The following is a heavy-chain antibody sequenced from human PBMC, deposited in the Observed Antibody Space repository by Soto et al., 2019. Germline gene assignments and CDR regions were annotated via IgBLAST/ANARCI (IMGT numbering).Heavy chain of an antibody. J-gene: IGHJ6*02. CDR2: IIPILGIG. CDR1: GGSFSTYS. Sequence: QVQLVQSGAEVKKPGSSVKVSCRASGGSFSTYSITWVRQAPGQGLEWMGRIIPILGIGDYAQKFQDRVTITADKSTTTVYMELSSLRSEDTAVYYCALGAGALNRYGMDVWGQGTTVTVSS. CDR3: ALGAGALNRYGMDV. V-gene: IGHV1-69*02.